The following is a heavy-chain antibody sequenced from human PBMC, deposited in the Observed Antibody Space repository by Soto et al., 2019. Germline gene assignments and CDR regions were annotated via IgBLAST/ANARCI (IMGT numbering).Heavy chain of an antibody. Sequence: PGGSLRLSCAASGFTFSTYVMHWVRQAPGKGLEWVALISEDGGKKYYADSVKGRFTISRDNSKDLLYLQMNSLRAEDTAVYYCAKPLGSGYADAFNMWGQGTMVTVSS. CDR1: GFTFSTYV. D-gene: IGHD3-3*01. CDR3: AKPLGSGYADAFNM. J-gene: IGHJ3*02. V-gene: IGHV3-30*18. CDR2: ISEDGGKK.